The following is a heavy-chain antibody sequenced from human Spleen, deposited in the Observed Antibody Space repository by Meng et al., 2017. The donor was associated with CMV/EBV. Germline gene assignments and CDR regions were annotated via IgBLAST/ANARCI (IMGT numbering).Heavy chain of an antibody. CDR2: IIPIYGTT. CDR1: GGTLSSSA. J-gene: IGHJ3*02. CDR3: ASFGINQPADSWDI. V-gene: IGHV1-69*13. D-gene: IGHD1-14*01. Sequence: SVKVSCKASGGTLSSSAVSWVRQAPGQGLEWMGGIIPIYGTTNYAQKFQGRVTITADESTSTADMELSSLRAEDTAVYYCASFGINQPADSWDIWGQGTMVTVSS.